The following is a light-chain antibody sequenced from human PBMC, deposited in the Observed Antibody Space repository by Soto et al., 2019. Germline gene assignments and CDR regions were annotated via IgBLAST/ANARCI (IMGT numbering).Light chain of an antibody. CDR3: QTWGTGIQV. CDR1: SGHSSYA. Sequence: QLVLTQSPSASASLGASVKLTCTLSSGHSSYAIAWHQQQPEKGPRYLMKLNSDGSHSKGDVIPDRFSGSSSGAERYLTISSLQSEDEAYYYCQTWGTGIQVFGGGTKLTVL. CDR2: LNSDGSH. V-gene: IGLV4-69*01. J-gene: IGLJ2*01.